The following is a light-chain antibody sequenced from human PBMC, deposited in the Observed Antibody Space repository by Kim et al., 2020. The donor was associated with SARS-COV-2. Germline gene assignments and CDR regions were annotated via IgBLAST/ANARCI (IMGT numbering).Light chain of an antibody. V-gene: IGKV3-20*01. CDR1: HSISSSY. J-gene: IGKJ4*01. CDR2: GAS. Sequence: PWGRATLSCRATHSISSSYIAWYQQKPCQAPRLLIFGASTRATGIPDRFSGSGSGTDFTLSISRLEPEDFAVYYCQQYDSAPLTFGGGTKVDIK. CDR3: QQYDSAPLT.